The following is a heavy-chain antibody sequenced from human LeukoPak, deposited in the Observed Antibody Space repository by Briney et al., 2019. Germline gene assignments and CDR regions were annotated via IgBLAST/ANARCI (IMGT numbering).Heavy chain of an antibody. CDR1: GFSIRGYW. Sequence: GGSLRFSCAASGFSIRGYWMHWVRQAPGKGLMWVSRIKSDGSWKNYADSVRGRFTISRDNAKNTLFLQMVGLRAEDTAIYYCVRDGDAYDFDLWGQGILVTVSS. CDR3: VRDGDAYDFDL. V-gene: IGHV3-74*01. CDR2: IKSDGSWK. J-gene: IGHJ4*02. D-gene: IGHD5-12*01.